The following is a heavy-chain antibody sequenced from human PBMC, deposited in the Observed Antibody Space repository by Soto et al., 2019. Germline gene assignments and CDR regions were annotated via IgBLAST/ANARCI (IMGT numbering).Heavy chain of an antibody. CDR3: ARAYDSNGNHAFDI. Sequence: SETLSLTCTVSGGSISGYFWSWIRQPAGKGLDWIGRIYSSGSTNYNPSLNSRITMSVDTSKNQFSLKLSSVSAADTAVYYCARAYDSNGNHAFDIWGQGTLVTVSS. D-gene: IGHD3-22*01. J-gene: IGHJ3*02. CDR2: IYSSGST. V-gene: IGHV4-4*07. CDR1: GGSISGYF.